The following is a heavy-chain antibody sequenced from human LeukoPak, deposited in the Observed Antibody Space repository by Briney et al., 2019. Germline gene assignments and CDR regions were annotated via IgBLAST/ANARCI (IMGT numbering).Heavy chain of an antibody. CDR3: AREGGFYASGTYHTDYGMDV. J-gene: IGHJ6*02. CDR2: IWYDGSNK. CDR1: GFTFSSYG. Sequence: PGRSLRLSCAASGFTFSSYGMHWVRQAPGKGLEWVAVIWYDGSNKYYADSVKGRFTISRDNSKNTLYLQMNSLRAEDTAVYYCAREGGFYASGTYHTDYGMDVWGQGTTVTVSS. D-gene: IGHD3-10*01. V-gene: IGHV3-33*01.